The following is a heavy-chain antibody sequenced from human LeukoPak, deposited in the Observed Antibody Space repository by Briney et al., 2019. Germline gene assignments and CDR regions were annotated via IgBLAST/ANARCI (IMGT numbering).Heavy chain of an antibody. D-gene: IGHD1/OR15-1a*01. CDR3: AKDSSSSNKYFGMDV. J-gene: IGHJ6*02. CDR2: ISSSGSTI. Sequence: GGSLRLSCAASGFTFSDYYMSWIRQAPGKGLEWVSYISSSGSTIYYADSVKGRFTISRDNSKNTLYLQMNSLRVDDTAVYYCAKDSSSSNKYFGMDVWGQGTTVTVSS. V-gene: IGHV3-11*04. CDR1: GFTFSDYY.